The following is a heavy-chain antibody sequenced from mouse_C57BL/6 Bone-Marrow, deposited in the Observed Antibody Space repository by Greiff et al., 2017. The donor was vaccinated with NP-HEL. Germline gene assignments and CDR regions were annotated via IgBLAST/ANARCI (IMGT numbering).Heavy chain of an antibody. CDR3: ASGSSPLYWYFDV. Sequence: QVQLQQPGAELVKPGASVKLSCKASGYTFTSYWMQWVKQRPGQGLEWIGEIDPSDSYTNYKQTFKGKATLTVDTSSSPAYMQLRSLTSEDSAVYYCASGSSPLYWYFDVWGTGTTVTVSS. J-gene: IGHJ1*03. CDR1: GYTFTSYW. D-gene: IGHD1-1*01. CDR2: IDPSDSYT. V-gene: IGHV1-50*01.